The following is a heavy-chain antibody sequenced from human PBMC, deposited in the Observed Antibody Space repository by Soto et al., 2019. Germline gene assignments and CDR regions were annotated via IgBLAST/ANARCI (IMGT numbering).Heavy chain of an antibody. D-gene: IGHD2-15*01. Sequence: GESLKISCEGSGYSFTSYWIGWVRQMSGKGLEWRGIIYPGDSDTGCSASFQGQVTISADKSIRTASLQWSSVKASDTTMYYCARPEYCSGGSCPGGMVVWGQGTTVTVSS. CDR2: IYPGDSDT. CDR3: ARPEYCSGGSCPGGMVV. J-gene: IGHJ6*02. CDR1: GYSFTSYW. V-gene: IGHV5-51*01.